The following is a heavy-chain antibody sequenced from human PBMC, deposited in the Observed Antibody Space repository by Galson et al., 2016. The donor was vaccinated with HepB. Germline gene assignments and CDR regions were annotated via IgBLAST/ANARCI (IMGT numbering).Heavy chain of an antibody. D-gene: IGHD3-3*01. V-gene: IGHV1-18*01. CDR2: ISGHNGQK. CDR3: ARVEGSGVGYMDV. CDR1: GYTFSSYG. Sequence: QSGAEVKKPGESLKTSCKASGYTFSSYGITWVRQAPGQGLEWMGWISGHNGQKDYREKLQDRVTMTADTSTSTAYVELRSLRPDDTAVYYCARVEGSGVGYMDVWGKGTTVTVSS. J-gene: IGHJ6*03.